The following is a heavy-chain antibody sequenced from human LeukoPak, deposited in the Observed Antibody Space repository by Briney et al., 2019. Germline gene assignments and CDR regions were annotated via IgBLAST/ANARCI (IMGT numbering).Heavy chain of an antibody. CDR2: ITSSSDTK. Sequence: PPGGSLRLSCAASEFTFSSYNMNWVRQAPGKGLEWVSYITSSSDTKHYADSVKGRFTISRDNAKNSLYLQMNSLRAEDTAVYYCAREPSYPIRFRGWFDPWGQGTLVTVSS. D-gene: IGHD3-3*02. J-gene: IGHJ5*02. CDR3: AREPSYPIRFRGWFDP. CDR1: EFTFSSYN. V-gene: IGHV3-48*04.